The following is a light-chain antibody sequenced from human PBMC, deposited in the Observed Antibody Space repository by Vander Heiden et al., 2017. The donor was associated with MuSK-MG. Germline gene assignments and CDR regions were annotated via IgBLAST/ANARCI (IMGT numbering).Light chain of an antibody. J-gene: IGKJ1*01. Sequence: EILLTQSPGTLSLSPGARATLSCRASKSIANNYLAWYHQKPGQAPRLLIYDASSRATGIPDRFRGSGSGADFTLTISRLEPEDFAVYYCQQYGTSPWTFGQGTKVEIK. V-gene: IGKV3-20*01. CDR1: KSIANNY. CDR3: QQYGTSPWT. CDR2: DAS.